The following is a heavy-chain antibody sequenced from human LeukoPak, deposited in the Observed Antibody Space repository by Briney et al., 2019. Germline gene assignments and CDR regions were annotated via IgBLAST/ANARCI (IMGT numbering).Heavy chain of an antibody. CDR1: GDSISSSSYY. J-gene: IGHJ4*02. D-gene: IGHD1-14*01. Sequence: SETLSLTCTVSGDSISSSSYYWGWIRQPPGKGLEWIGSIYYSGSTYYNPSLKSRVTISVDTSKNQFSLTLSSVTAADTAVYYCARDITGSFDYWGQGNLVTVSS. CDR2: IYYSGST. CDR3: ARDITGSFDY. V-gene: IGHV4-39*07.